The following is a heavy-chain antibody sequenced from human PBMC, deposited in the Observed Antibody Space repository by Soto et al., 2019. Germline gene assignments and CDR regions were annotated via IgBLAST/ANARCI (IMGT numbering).Heavy chain of an antibody. V-gene: IGHV4-39*01. CDR3: ARYQWFWELWDDS. J-gene: IGHJ4*02. D-gene: IGHD3-10*01. CDR1: GGSISSSSYY. CDR2: IYYSVST. Sequence: QLKLQESGPGLVKPSETLSLTCTVSGGSISSSSYYWGWIRQPPGKGLEWIGCIYYSVSTYYNPSLKRRVTISVDTSKNQFSLKLSSVTAADTAVYYCARYQWFWELWDDSWGQGTRVTVS.